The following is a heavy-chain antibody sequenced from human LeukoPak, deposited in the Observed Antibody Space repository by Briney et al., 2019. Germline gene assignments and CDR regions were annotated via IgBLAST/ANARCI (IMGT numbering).Heavy chain of an antibody. V-gene: IGHV3-64*01. CDR2: ISSNGGST. Sequence: GGSLRLSCAASGFTFSSYAMHWVRQAPGKGLEYVSAISSNGGSTYYANSVKGRFTISRDNSKNTLYLQMGSLRAEDMAVYYCARAPYYDYVWGSYRHEYYFDYWGQGTLVTVSS. CDR3: ARAPYYDYVWGSYRHEYYFDY. CDR1: GFTFSSYA. J-gene: IGHJ4*02. D-gene: IGHD3-16*02.